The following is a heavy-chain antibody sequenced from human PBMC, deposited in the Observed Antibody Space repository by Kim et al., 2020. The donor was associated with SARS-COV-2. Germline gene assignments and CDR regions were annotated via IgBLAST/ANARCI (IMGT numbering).Heavy chain of an antibody. CDR1: GGTFSSYA. Sequence: SVKVSCKASGGTFSSYAVSWVRQAPGQGLEWMGGIIPLFGRTNYAQKFQGRVTITADKSTGTAYMDLSSLRSEDTAMDYCARGGGVVAVAGTRFDYWGQGTLVTVSS. J-gene: IGHJ4*02. CDR2: IIPLFGRT. CDR3: ARGGGVVAVAGTRFDY. D-gene: IGHD6-19*01. V-gene: IGHV1-69*06.